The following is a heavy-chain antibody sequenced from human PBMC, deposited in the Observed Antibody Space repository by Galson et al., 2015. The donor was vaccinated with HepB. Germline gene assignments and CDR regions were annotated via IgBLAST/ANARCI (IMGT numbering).Heavy chain of an antibody. CDR2: IRSKATNYAA. CDR3: VRSGDFSGYSSR. D-gene: IGHD6-13*01. J-gene: IGHJ4*02. CDR1: GFTFSGSA. Sequence: ASGFTFSGSAIHWVRQASGRGPEWIGHIRSKATNYAALYVPSLKGRFTISRDDSKNMAYLHMRGLKTDDTAVYYCVRSGDFSGYSSRWGQGTLVTVSS. V-gene: IGHV3-73*01.